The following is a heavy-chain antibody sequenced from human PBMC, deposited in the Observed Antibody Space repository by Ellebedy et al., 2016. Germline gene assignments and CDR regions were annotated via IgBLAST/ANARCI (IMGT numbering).Heavy chain of an antibody. J-gene: IGHJ4*01. CDR2: IIPSGAT. CDR3: AKESPGLKYFDF. CDR1: GYTFTNNY. V-gene: IGHV1-46*04. Sequence: ASVKVSXXASGYTFTNNYIHWVRQAPGHGLEWMGIIIPSGATNYAQTLRGRFTVTRDTSTSTVYMELTSLRYEDAAMYYCAKESPGLKYFDFWGLGTLVTVSS.